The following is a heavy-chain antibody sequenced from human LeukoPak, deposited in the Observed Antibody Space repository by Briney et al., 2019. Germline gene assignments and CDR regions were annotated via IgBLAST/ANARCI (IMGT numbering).Heavy chain of an antibody. CDR3: AKDRSPQVVATDY. CDR2: IDDSGSPT. Sequence: PGGSLRLCCAASGFSFSNYDMTWVRQAPGKGLEWVSTIDDSGSPTYYADSVKGRFTISRDNSKNTLCLQMNSLRVEDTAVYYCAKDRSPQVVATDYWGQGTLVTVSP. CDR1: GFSFSNYD. V-gene: IGHV3-23*01. D-gene: IGHD2-15*01. J-gene: IGHJ4*02.